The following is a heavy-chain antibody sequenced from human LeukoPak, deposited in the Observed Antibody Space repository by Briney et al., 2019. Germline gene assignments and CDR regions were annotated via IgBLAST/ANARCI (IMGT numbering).Heavy chain of an antibody. V-gene: IGHV4-59*01. CDR3: AGGPRVVDDYYYYGMDV. CDR1: GGSISSYY. Sequence: SETLSLTCTVSGGSISSYYWSWIRQPPGKGLEWIGYIYYSGSTNYNPSLKSRVTISVDTSKNQFSLKLSSVTAADTAVYYCAGGPRVVDDYYYYGMDVWGQGTTVTASS. D-gene: IGHD2-15*01. CDR2: IYYSGST. J-gene: IGHJ6*02.